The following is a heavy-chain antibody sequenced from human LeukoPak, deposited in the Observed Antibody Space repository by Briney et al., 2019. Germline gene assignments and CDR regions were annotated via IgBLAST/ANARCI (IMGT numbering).Heavy chain of an antibody. D-gene: IGHD4-17*01. CDR3: AREGGYGDYALGHYYYGMDV. CDR2: INPNSGGT. V-gene: IGHV1-2*02. CDR1: GYTFTGYY. Sequence: ASVKVSCKTSGYTFTGYYMHWVRQAPGQGLEWMGWINPNSGGTNYAQKFQGRVTMTRDTSISTAYMELSRLRSDDTAVYYCAREGGYGDYALGHYYYGMDVWGQGTTVTVSS. J-gene: IGHJ6*02.